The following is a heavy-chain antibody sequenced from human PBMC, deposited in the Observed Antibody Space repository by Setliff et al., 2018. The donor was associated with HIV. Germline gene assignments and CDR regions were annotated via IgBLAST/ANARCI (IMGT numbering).Heavy chain of an antibody. CDR1: GFSFNNYV. D-gene: IGHD3-3*01. Sequence: SLRLSCAASGFSFNNYVMHWVRHAPGKGLEWVAVISYDGSDIYYADSVKGRFTISRENSKNTPYLQMNSLRPEDTAVYYCARTFGYYDFWSGYSGDEFDIWGQGTTVTVSS. CDR2: ISYDGSDI. CDR3: ARTFGYYDFWSGYSGDEFDI. J-gene: IGHJ3*02. V-gene: IGHV3-30*04.